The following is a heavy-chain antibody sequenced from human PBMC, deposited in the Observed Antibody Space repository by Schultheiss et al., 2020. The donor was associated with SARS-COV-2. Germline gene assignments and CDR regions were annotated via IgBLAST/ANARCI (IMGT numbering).Heavy chain of an antibody. V-gene: IGHV4-34*01. J-gene: IGHJ5*02. CDR3: ARYTAMAINWFDP. D-gene: IGHD5-18*01. CDR1: GGSFSGYY. Sequence: SETLSLTCAVYGGSFSGYYWSWIRQPPGKGLEWIGEINHSGSANHNPSLKSRVTISVDTSRNQFSLKVNSATAADTAVYYCARYTAMAINWFDPWGQGTLVTVSS. CDR2: INHSGSA.